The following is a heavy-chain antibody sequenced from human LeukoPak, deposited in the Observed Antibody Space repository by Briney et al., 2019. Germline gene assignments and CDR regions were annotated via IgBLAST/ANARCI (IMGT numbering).Heavy chain of an antibody. J-gene: IGHJ4*02. CDR1: GFTFSSYA. V-gene: IGHV3-30-3*01. CDR2: ISYDGSNK. CDR3: ATSMVRGASEYYFDY. D-gene: IGHD3-10*01. Sequence: GGSLRLSCAASGFTFSSYAMHWVRQAPGKGLEWVAVISYDGSNKYYADSVKGRFTISRDNSKNTLYLQMNSLRAEDTAVYYCATSMVRGASEYYFDYWGQGTLVTVSS.